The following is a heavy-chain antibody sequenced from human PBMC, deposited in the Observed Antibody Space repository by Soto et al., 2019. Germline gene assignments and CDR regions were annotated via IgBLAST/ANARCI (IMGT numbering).Heavy chain of an antibody. D-gene: IGHD6-13*01. Sequence: GGSLRLSCAASGFTFSSYSMNWVRQAPGKGLEWVSSISSSSSYIYYADSVKGRFTISRDNAKNSLYLQMNSLRAEDTAVYPCARDLFTAAPNGMEVWGQGTTVTVSS. V-gene: IGHV3-21*01. CDR3: ARDLFTAAPNGMEV. CDR1: GFTFSSYS. J-gene: IGHJ6*02. CDR2: ISSSSSYI.